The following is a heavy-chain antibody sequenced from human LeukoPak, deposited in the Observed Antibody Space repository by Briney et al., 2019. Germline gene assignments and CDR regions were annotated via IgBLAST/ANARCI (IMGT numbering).Heavy chain of an antibody. CDR2: VYYSGST. V-gene: IGHV4-39*07. D-gene: IGHD4-23*01. CDR1: GGSITSRAYY. Sequence: SETLSLTCTVSGGSITSRAYYWGWIRQPPGKGLEWIGSVYYSGSTYHNPSLKSRVIMSVDTSKNQFSLKLSSVTAADTAVYYCASLDYGGNYVDDWGRGTLVTVSS. CDR3: ASLDYGGNYVDD. J-gene: IGHJ4*02.